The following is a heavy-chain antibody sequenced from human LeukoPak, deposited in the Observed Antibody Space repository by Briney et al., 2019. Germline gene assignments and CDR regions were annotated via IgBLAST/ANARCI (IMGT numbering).Heavy chain of an antibody. D-gene: IGHD6-13*01. Sequence: SETLSLTCTVSGGSISSYYCGWIRQPPGKGLEWIGSIYYGGRTNYNPSLKSRVTISVDTSKNQFSLKLSSVTAADTAVYYCARAIAAAGHLYYYYYYYMDVWGKGTTVTVSS. CDR3: ARAIAAAGHLYYYYYYYMDV. CDR1: GGSISSYY. J-gene: IGHJ6*03. V-gene: IGHV4-59*01. CDR2: IYYGGRT.